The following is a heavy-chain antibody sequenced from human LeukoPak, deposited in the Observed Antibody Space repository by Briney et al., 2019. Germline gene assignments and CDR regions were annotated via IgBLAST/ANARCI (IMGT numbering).Heavy chain of an antibody. Sequence: ASVKVSCKASGHTFTGYYMHWVRQAPGQGLEWMGWINPNSGGTNYAQKFQGWVTMTRDTSISTAYMELSRLRSDDTAVYYCARGGIAAAAYYLDYWGQGTLVTVSS. CDR2: INPNSGGT. CDR1: GHTFTGYY. J-gene: IGHJ4*02. V-gene: IGHV1-2*04. D-gene: IGHD6-13*01. CDR3: ARGGIAAAAYYLDY.